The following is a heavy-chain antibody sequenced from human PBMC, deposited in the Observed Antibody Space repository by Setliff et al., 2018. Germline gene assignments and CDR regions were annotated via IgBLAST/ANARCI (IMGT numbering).Heavy chain of an antibody. CDR2: IYYSGST. D-gene: IGHD1-26*01. CDR1: GGSISSSSYY. CDR3: ARALGATITHFDY. V-gene: IGHV4-39*07. Sequence: SETLSLTCTVSGGSISSSSYYWGWIRQPPGKGLEWIGSIYYSGSTYYHPSLKSRVTISVDTSKNQFSLKLSSVTAADTAVYYCARALGATITHFDYWGQGTLVTVSS. J-gene: IGHJ4*02.